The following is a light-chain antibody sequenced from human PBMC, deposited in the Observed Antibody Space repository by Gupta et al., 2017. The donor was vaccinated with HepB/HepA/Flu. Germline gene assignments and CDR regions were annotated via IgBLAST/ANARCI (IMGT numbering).Light chain of an antibody. V-gene: IGLV1-40*01. CDR2: GNT. CDR3: QSYDSSLSGVV. J-gene: IGLJ2*01. Sequence: QPVLPPPPSVSAAPGQRVTLSCTGSSSNIGAGYDVHWYQQLPGTAPKVLIYGNTNRPSGVPDRFSDSKSGTSASLAITGLQAEDEADYYCQSYDSSLSGVVFGGGTKLTVL. CDR1: SSNIGAGYD.